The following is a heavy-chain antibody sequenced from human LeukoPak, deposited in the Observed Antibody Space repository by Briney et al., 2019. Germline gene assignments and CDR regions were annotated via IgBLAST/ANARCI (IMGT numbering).Heavy chain of an antibody. D-gene: IGHD6-25*01. CDR2: LYYGESS. Sequence: PSETLSLTCTVSGGSISFISSSTYYWGWIRRAPGKGLEWIGSLYYGESSHYNPSLKSRATLSVDTSNNQFSLKLTSVTAAGAAVYFCARQLPTAAADTRGYFDYWGQGTVVTVSS. V-gene: IGHV4-39*01. J-gene: IGHJ4*02. CDR3: ARQLPTAAADTRGYFDY. CDR1: GGSISFISSSTYY.